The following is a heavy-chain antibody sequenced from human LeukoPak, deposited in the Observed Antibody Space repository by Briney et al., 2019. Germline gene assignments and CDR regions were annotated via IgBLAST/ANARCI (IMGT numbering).Heavy chain of an antibody. J-gene: IGHJ6*03. Sequence: PGGSLRLSCAASGFTFSSYDMHWVRQATGKGLEWVSAIGTAGDTYYPGSVKGRFTISRENAKNSLYLQMNSLRAGDTAVYYCARGGRGGYYYYYYYMDVWGKGTTVTISS. CDR2: IGTAGDT. D-gene: IGHD2-15*01. CDR1: GFTFSSYD. V-gene: IGHV3-13*01. CDR3: ARGGRGGYYYYYYYMDV.